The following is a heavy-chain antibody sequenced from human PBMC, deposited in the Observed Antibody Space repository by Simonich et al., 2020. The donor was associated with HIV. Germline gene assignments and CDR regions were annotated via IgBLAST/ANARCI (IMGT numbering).Heavy chain of an antibody. CDR1: GFTFSSYS. CDR2: ISSSSSYI. V-gene: IGHV3-21*01. J-gene: IGHJ4*02. Sequence: EVQLVESGGGLVKPGGSLRLSCAASGFTFSSYSMNWVRPAPGKGLEWVSSISSSSSYIYYADSVKGQFTISRDNAKKALYLQMNSLRAEDTAVYYCARDGRKGSSTSCSDYWGQGTLVTVSS. CDR3: ARDGRKGSSTSCSDY. D-gene: IGHD2-2*01.